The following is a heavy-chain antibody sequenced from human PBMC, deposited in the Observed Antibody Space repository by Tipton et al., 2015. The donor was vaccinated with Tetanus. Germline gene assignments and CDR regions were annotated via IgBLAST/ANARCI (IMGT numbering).Heavy chain of an antibody. CDR1: DYTFSSYG. V-gene: IGHV1-2*02. CDR2: ISPNSGAT. Sequence: QSGPEMKKPGASVKVSCKSSDYTFSSYGFSWVRQAPGQGLEWMGWISPNSGATNYAQKFQGRVTMTRDTSIGTAYMELSSLRSDDTAVYYCARERHLDYWGQGTLVTVSS. J-gene: IGHJ4*02. CDR3: ARERHLDY. D-gene: IGHD1-1*01.